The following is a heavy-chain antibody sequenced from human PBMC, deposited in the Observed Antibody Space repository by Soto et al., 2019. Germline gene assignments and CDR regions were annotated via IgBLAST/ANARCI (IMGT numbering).Heavy chain of an antibody. CDR1: GGSMIAYY. CDR3: ARVRGTAGKRYFDY. D-gene: IGHD6-13*01. Sequence: PSETLSLTCTVSGGSMIAYYWNWMRQPPGKGLQWIGYTYYSGSTTYNPSLKSRFTISVDSSKSQFSLKLDSVTPADTAVYYCARVRGTAGKRYFDYWGPGTLVTVSS. V-gene: IGHV4-59*01. CDR2: TYYSGST. J-gene: IGHJ4*02.